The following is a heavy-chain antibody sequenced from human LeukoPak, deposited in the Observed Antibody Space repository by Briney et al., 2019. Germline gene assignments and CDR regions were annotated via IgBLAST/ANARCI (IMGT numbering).Heavy chain of an antibody. Sequence: SETLSLTCAVYGGSFSGYQWSWIRQPPGKGLEWIGEINHSGTTNYNPSLKSRVTISVDTSKSQFSLKLSSVTAADTAVYYCARRDGYYYYYAMDVWGQGTRSPSP. D-gene: IGHD5-24*01. CDR3: ARRDGYYYYYAMDV. V-gene: IGHV4-34*01. CDR1: GGSFSGYQ. CDR2: INHSGTT. J-gene: IGHJ6*02.